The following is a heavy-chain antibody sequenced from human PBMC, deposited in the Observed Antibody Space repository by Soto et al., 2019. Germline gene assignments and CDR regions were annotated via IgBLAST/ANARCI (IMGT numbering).Heavy chain of an antibody. Sequence: QVQVQESGPGLVRPSETLSLNCLVSGDSISNYYWGWIRQTPERGLEYIAYIYYNGRSSYNPSLQSRVTMSLDTSKNQVSLKLTSVTAADAATYYCARTSPSWTHLCIWGQGTPVTV. D-gene: IGHD5-18*01. J-gene: IGHJ4*02. CDR2: IYYNGRS. V-gene: IGHV4-59*13. CDR3: ARTSPSWTHLCI. CDR1: GDSISNYY.